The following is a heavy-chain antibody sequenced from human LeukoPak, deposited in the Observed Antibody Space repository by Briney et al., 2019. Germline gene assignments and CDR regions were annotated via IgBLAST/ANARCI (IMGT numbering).Heavy chain of an antibody. CDR3: AKGLKGRELGTYSSFDY. CDR1: GFTFSSYV. V-gene: IGHV3-23*01. Sequence: GGGLRLSCVASGFTFSSYVMSWVRQAPGKGLEGVSAISGSGGSTYYADSAKGRFTISRDNSKNTLYLQMNSLRAEDTAVYYCAKGLKGRELGTYSSFDYWGEGTLVTVSS. CDR2: ISGSGGST. D-gene: IGHD6-6*01. J-gene: IGHJ4*02.